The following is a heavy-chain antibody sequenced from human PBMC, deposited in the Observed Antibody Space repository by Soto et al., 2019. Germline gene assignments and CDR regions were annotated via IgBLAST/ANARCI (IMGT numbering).Heavy chain of an antibody. CDR2: ISSSSSYI. V-gene: IGHV3-21*01. CDR1: GFTFSSYS. J-gene: IGHJ4*02. D-gene: IGHD6-19*01. CDR3: AVAGYSRGWHGSFDY. Sequence: EVQLVESGGGLVKPGGSLRLSCAASGFTFSSYSMNWVRQAPGKGLEWVSSISSSSSYIYYAGSVKGRFTISRDNAKNSLHLQMNGLRAEDTAVYYCAVAGYSRGWHGSFDYWGQGTLVTVSS.